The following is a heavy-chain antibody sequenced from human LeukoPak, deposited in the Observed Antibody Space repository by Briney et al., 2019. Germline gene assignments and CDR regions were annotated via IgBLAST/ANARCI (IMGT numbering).Heavy chain of an antibody. V-gene: IGHV4-59*08. CDR1: GGSISSYY. D-gene: IGHD3-10*01. J-gene: IGHJ2*01. CDR3: ARLAEIGWFSVYWYFDL. Sequence: SETLSLTCTVSGGSISSYYWSWIRQPPGKGLEWIGYIYYSGSTNYNPSLKSRVTMSVDTSKNQFSLKLSSVTAADTAVYYCARLAEIGWFSVYWYFDLWGRGTLVTVSS. CDR2: IYYSGST.